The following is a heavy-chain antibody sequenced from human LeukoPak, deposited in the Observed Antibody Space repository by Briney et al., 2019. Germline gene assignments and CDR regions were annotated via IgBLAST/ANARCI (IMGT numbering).Heavy chain of an antibody. CDR3: ARDLRFREDF. D-gene: IGHD3-10*01. CDR1: GFIFSNYW. CDR2: VKQDGSET. V-gene: IGHV3-7*01. J-gene: IGHJ4*02. Sequence: GGSLRLSCAASGFIFSNYWMTWVRQAPGKGLEWVANVKQDGSETNYMDSLRGRFTISRDNAKNSLYLQMNSLRAEDTAVYYCARDLRFREDFWGQGTLVTVSS.